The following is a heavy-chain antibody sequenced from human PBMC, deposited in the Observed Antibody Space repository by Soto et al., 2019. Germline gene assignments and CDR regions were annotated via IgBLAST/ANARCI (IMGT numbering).Heavy chain of an antibody. CDR3: ARGGLSRGNWFDP. V-gene: IGHV1-18*04. CDR1: GYTFNTFG. CDR2: IKTSNGKT. D-gene: IGHD3-22*01. Sequence: QVQLVQSGPEVKKPGASVKVSCKASGYTFNTFGVTWVRQAPGQGLEWMGWIKTSNGKTNYAPKFQGRVTLTIDTSTTTASMELRSLTSDDTAIYFCARGGLSRGNWFDPWGQGTLVTVSS. J-gene: IGHJ5*02.